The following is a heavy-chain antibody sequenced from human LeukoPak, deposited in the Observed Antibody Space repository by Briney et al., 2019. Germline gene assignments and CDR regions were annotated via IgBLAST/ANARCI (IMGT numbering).Heavy chain of an antibody. CDR1: GGYISSYY. Sequence: SETLSLTCTVSGGYISSYYWSWIRQPAGQGLEWIGRIYTSGSTNYNPSLKSRVTMSVDTSKNQFSLKLSSVTAADTAVYYCARDAVGRWRFDPWGQGTLVTVSS. CDR2: IYTSGST. J-gene: IGHJ5*02. V-gene: IGHV4-4*07. D-gene: IGHD5-24*01. CDR3: ARDAVGRWRFDP.